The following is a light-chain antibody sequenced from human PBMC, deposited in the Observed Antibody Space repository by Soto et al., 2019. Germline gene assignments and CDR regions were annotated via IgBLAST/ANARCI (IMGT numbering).Light chain of an antibody. Sequence: QSALTQPASVSGSPGQSITISCTGTSSDVGSYNFVSWYQQHPGKAPEFIIYEVSKRPSGVSNRFSGSKSGNTASLTISGLQAEDEADYYCGSYASSTSMIFGGGTKLTVL. CDR3: GSYASSTSMI. CDR2: EVS. CDR1: SSDVGSYNF. J-gene: IGLJ2*01. V-gene: IGLV2-23*02.